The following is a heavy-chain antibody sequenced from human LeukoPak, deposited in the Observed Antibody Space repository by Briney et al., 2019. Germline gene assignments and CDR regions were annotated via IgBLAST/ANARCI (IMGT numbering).Heavy chain of an antibody. D-gene: IGHD3-3*01. Sequence: SVKVSCKASGGTFSSYAISWVRQAPGQGLEWMGRIIPILGIANYAQKFQGRVTITADESTSTAYMELSSLRSEDTAVYYCATITIFGVVTNYFDYWGQGTLVTVSS. CDR2: IIPILGIA. V-gene: IGHV1-69*04. CDR1: GGTFSSYA. J-gene: IGHJ4*02. CDR3: ATITIFGVVTNYFDY.